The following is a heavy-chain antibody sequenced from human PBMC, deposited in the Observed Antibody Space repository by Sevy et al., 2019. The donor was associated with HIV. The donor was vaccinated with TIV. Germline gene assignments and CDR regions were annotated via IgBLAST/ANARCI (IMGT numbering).Heavy chain of an antibody. V-gene: IGHV3-30-3*01. Sequence: GGSLRLSCAASGFTFSSYAMHWVRQAPGKGLERVAVISYDGSNKYYADSVKGRFTISRDNSKNTLYPQMNSLRAEDTAVYYCARDPIPNGSSWLQGAFDIWGQGTMVTVSS. J-gene: IGHJ3*02. CDR3: ARDPIPNGSSWLQGAFDI. CDR1: GFTFSSYA. CDR2: ISYDGSNK. D-gene: IGHD6-13*01.